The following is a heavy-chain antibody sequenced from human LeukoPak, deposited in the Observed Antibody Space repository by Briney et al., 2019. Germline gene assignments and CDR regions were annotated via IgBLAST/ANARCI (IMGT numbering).Heavy chain of an antibody. D-gene: IGHD3-22*01. CDR2: INPSGGST. V-gene: IGHV1-46*01. CDR3: AREDDSSGYYFRYYYYYGMDV. CDR1: GGTFSSYA. J-gene: IGHJ6*02. Sequence: ASVKVSCKASGGTFSSYAISWVRQAPGQGLEWMGIINPSGGSTSYAQKFQGRVTMTRDTSTSTVYMELSSLRSEDTAVYYCAREDDSSGYYFRYYYYYGMDVWGQGTTVTVSS.